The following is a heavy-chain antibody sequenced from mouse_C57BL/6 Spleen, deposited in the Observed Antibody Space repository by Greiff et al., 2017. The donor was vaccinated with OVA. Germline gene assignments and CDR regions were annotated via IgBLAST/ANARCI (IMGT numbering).Heavy chain of an antibody. V-gene: IGHV1-26*01. CDR1: GYTFTDYY. Sequence: VQLQQSGPELVKPGASVKISCKASGYTFTDYYMNWVKQSHGKSLEWIGDINPNNGGTSYNQKFKGKATLTVDKSSSTAYMELRSLTSEDSAVYYCARRDFYYGWYFDVWGTGTTVTVSS. D-gene: IGHD2-1*01. CDR3: ARRDFYYGWYFDV. J-gene: IGHJ1*03. CDR2: INPNNGGT.